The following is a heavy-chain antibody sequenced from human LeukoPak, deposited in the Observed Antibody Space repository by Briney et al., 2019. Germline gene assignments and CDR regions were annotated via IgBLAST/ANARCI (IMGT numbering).Heavy chain of an antibody. Sequence: GGSLRLSCAASGFTFSSYSMNWVRQAPGKGLVWVSRINTDGSSTTYADSVKGRFTISRDNAKNTLYLQMNSLRVDDTAVYYCARGRYCSGGTCLNAFDIWGQGTMVTVSS. J-gene: IGHJ3*02. CDR3: ARGRYCSGGTCLNAFDI. V-gene: IGHV3-74*03. D-gene: IGHD2-15*01. CDR1: GFTFSSYS. CDR2: INTDGSST.